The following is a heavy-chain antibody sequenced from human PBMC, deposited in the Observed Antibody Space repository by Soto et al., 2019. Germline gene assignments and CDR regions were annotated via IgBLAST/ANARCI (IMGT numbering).Heavy chain of an antibody. CDR3: ARDGGRHSGGIDY. V-gene: IGHV1-69*01. Sequence: QVQLVQSGAEVKKPGSSVKVSCKASGGTFSSYSINWVRQAPGQGLELMGEIIPIFGTANYAQKFQGRVTITADESPSTAYMELRSLRSEDTAVYYCARDGGRHSGGIDYWGQGTLVTVSS. J-gene: IGHJ4*02. CDR2: IIPIFGTA. D-gene: IGHD1-26*01. CDR1: GGTFSSYS.